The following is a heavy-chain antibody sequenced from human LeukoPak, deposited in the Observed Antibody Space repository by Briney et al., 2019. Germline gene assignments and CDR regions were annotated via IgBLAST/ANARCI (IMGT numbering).Heavy chain of an antibody. V-gene: IGHV4-39*07. Sequence: SETLSLTCTVSGGSISSSSYYWGWIRQPPGKGLEWIGEIYHSGSTNYNPSLKSRVTISVDKSKNQFSLKLSSVTAADTAVYYCARGVGATASYYYYYYMDVWGKGTTVTVSS. CDR1: GGSISSSSYY. CDR3: ARGVGATASYYYYYYMDV. D-gene: IGHD1-26*01. J-gene: IGHJ6*03. CDR2: IYHSGST.